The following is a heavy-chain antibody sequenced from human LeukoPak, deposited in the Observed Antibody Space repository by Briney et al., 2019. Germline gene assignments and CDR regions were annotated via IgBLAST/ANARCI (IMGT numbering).Heavy chain of an antibody. J-gene: IGHJ4*02. CDR1: GYTFTSYG. V-gene: IGHV1-18*01. CDR2: ISAYNGNT. Sequence: GASVKVSCKASGYTFTSYGISWVRQAPGQGLEWMGWISAYNGNTNYAQKLQGRVTMTTDTSTSTAYMELRSLRSDDTAVYYCARDRFLQGSTRVLMHYWGQGTLVTVSS. D-gene: IGHD3-16*01. CDR3: ARDRFLQGSTRVLMHY.